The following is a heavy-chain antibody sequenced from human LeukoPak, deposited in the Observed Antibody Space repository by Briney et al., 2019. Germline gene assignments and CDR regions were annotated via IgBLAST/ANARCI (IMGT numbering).Heavy chain of an antibody. V-gene: IGHV3-23*01. J-gene: IGHJ4*02. D-gene: IGHD1-7*01. Sequence: GGSLRLSCAASGFTFSSYAMSWVRQAPGKGLEWVSAISGSGGSTYYADSVKGRFTISRDNSKNTLYLQKNSLRAEDTAVYYCAKLDWNFDYFDYWGQGTLVTVSS. CDR1: GFTFSSYA. CDR2: ISGSGGST. CDR3: AKLDWNFDYFDY.